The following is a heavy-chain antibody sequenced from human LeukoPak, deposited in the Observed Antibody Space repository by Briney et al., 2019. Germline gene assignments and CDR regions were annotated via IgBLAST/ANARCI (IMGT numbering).Heavy chain of an antibody. CDR1: GIDFRASG. D-gene: IGHD3-16*01. Sequence: GGSLRLSCAASGIDFRASGMHWVRQAPGMGLEWVTFIQTDGRDKYYAASVAARFTISRDNSKNTVYLNMNNLRPDDTALYYCAREGGTVLFGRFDYWGQGTLVTVSS. CDR3: AREGGTVLFGRFDY. V-gene: IGHV3-30*02. J-gene: IGHJ4*02. CDR2: IQTDGRDK.